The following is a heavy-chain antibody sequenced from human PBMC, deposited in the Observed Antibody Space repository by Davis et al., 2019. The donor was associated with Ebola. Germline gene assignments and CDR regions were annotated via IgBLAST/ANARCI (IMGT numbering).Heavy chain of an antibody. CDR3: ARDQLTYYDFWIGRHYGMDV. V-gene: IGHV1-2*06. D-gene: IGHD3-3*01. J-gene: IGHJ6*02. Sequence: ASVKVSCKASGYTFTGYYMHWVRQAPGQGLEWMGRINPNSGGTNYAQKFQGRVTMTRDTSISTAYMELSRLRSDDTAVYYCARDQLTYYDFWIGRHYGMDVWGQGPRSPSP. CDR1: GYTFTGYY. CDR2: INPNSGGT.